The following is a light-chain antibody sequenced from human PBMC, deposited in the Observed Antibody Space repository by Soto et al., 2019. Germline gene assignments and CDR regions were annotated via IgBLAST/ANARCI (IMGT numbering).Light chain of an antibody. V-gene: IGKV3D-15*01. Sequence: EILMTQSPATLSVSPGERATLSCRASQSLNRNLAWYQQKPGQAPRLIIYGASNRASGIPARFSGSGSGTAFTLTISSLQSEDFALYYCQHYNDWPPAFTFGPGTKLDI. CDR3: QHYNDWPPAFT. J-gene: IGKJ3*01. CDR2: GAS. CDR1: QSLNRN.